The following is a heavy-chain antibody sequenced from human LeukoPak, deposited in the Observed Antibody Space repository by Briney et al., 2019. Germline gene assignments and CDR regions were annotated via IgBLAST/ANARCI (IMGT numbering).Heavy chain of an antibody. CDR3: AKPSVTVVAVPMDV. J-gene: IGHJ6*02. V-gene: IGHV3-23*01. D-gene: IGHD2-21*01. CDR1: GFTFSSYA. CDR2: ISGSGGST. Sequence: GGSLRLSCAASGFTFSSYAMSWVRQAPGKGLEWVSAISGSGGSTYYADSVKGRFTISRDNSKNTLYLQMDSPTAADTAVYYCAKPSVTVVAVPMDVWGQGTTVLVSS.